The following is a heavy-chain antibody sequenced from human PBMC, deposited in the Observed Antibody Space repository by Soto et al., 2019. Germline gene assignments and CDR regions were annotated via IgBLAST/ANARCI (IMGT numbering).Heavy chain of an antibody. V-gene: IGHV3-23*01. D-gene: IGHD3-16*02. CDR3: AKVALVSMYDYVWGSYRSTFDY. J-gene: IGHJ4*02. CDR1: GFTFSSYA. Sequence: GSLRLSCAASGFTFSSYAMSWVRQAPGKGLEWVSAISGSGGSTYYADSVKGRFTISRDNSKNTLYLQMNSLRAEDTAVYYCAKVALVSMYDYVWGSYRSTFDYWGQGTLVTVS. CDR2: ISGSGGST.